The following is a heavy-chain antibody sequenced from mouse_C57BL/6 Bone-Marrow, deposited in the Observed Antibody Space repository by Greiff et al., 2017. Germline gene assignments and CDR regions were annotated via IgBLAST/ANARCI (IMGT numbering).Heavy chain of an antibody. V-gene: IGHV1-64*01. CDR1: GYTFTSYW. CDR2: IHPNSGST. CDR3: ARWGSLFGY. Sequence: QVQLQQPGAELVKPGASVKLSCTASGYTFTSYWMHWVKQRPGQGLEWIGMIHPNSGSTNYNEKFKSKATLTVDKSSSTAYMQLSSLTSEDSAVYYCARWGSLFGYWGQGTTLTVSS. J-gene: IGHJ2*01.